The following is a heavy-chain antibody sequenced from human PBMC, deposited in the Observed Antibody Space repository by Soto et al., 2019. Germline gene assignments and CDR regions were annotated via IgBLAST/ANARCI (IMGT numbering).Heavy chain of an antibody. D-gene: IGHD3-16*02. J-gene: IGHJ4*02. CDR2: IYYSGST. V-gene: IGHV4-59*08. Sequence: SETLSLTWTVSGGSLSSYYWSWIRQPPGKGLEWIGYIYYSGSTNYNPSLKSRVTISVDTSKNQFSLKLSSVTAADSAVYYCARSSYDYIWGSYRYIGTFDYWGKGTLVIVSS. CDR3: ARSSYDYIWGSYRYIGTFDY. CDR1: GGSLSSYY.